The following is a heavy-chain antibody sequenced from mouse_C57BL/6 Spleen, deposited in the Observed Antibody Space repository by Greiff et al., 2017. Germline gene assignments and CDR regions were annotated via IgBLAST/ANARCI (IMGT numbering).Heavy chain of an antibody. Sequence: EVQLQQSGPELVKPGASVKISCKASGYTFTDYYMNWVKQSHGKSLEWIGDINPNNGGTSYNQKVKGKATLTVDKSSSTAYMELRSLTSEDSAVYYCARLGDDYYGSSPYAMDYWGQGTSVTVA. CDR3: ARLGDDYYGSSPYAMDY. V-gene: IGHV1-26*01. J-gene: IGHJ4*01. CDR2: INPNNGGT. D-gene: IGHD1-1*01. CDR1: GYTFTDYY.